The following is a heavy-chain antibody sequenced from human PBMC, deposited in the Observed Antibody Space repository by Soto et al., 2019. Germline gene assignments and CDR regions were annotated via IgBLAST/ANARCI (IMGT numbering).Heavy chain of an antibody. CDR2: IKQDGSEK. D-gene: IGHD3-16*02. CDR3: ARAKGDDYIWGSYRQDYYYYYMDV. CDR1: GFTFSSYW. J-gene: IGHJ6*03. V-gene: IGHV3-7*01. Sequence: GGSLRLSCAASGFTFSSYWMSWVRRAPGKGLEWVANIKQDGSEKYYVDSVKGRFTISRDNAKNSLYLQMNSLRAEDTAVYYCARAKGDDYIWGSYRQDYYYYYMDVWGKGTTVTVSS.